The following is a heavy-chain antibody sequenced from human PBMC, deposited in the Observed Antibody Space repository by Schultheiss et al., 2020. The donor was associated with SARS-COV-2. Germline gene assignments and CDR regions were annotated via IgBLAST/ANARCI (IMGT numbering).Heavy chain of an antibody. Sequence: GESLKISCAASGFTFSDYYMNWVRQAPGKGLEWVSSISSSSTIYYADSVKGRFTISRDNAKNSLYLQMNSLRAEDTAVYYCARSGVYDFWSGYSSFHFYYYMDAWGKGTTVTVSS. CDR1: GFTFSDYY. V-gene: IGHV3-69-1*01. CDR2: ISSSSTI. D-gene: IGHD3-3*01. CDR3: ARSGVYDFWSGYSSFHFYYYMDA. J-gene: IGHJ6*03.